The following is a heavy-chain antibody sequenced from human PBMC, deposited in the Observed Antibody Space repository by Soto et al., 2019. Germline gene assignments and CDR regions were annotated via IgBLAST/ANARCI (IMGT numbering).Heavy chain of an antibody. CDR2: ISASAGSA. D-gene: IGHD3-10*01. V-gene: IGHV3-23*01. CDR3: AKRSSYNLRDPLDD. CDR1: GFTFRNYA. Sequence: GGSLRLSCVASGFTFRNYAMAWVRQAPGKGLEWVGVISASAGSAYYGNSVKGRFTISRDNFRDTVYLQMNDLRVEDTARYYCAKRSSYNLRDPLDDWGQGILVTV. J-gene: IGHJ4*02.